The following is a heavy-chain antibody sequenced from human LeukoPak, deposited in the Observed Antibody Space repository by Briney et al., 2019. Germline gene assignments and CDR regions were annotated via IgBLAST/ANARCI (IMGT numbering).Heavy chain of an antibody. CDR2: ISHDGSNE. D-gene: IGHD2-2*02. Sequence: GRSLRLSCSVSGFTFSNYGIHWVRQAPGKGLEWVAVISHDGSNENYAGSVKGRFTISRDNSKSTVHLQMSSLRAEDTAVYYCARDQCSTTTCYRDDYYYYYMDVWGKGTTVTVSS. J-gene: IGHJ6*03. CDR1: GFTFSNYG. CDR3: ARDQCSTTTCYRDDYYYYYMDV. V-gene: IGHV3-30*15.